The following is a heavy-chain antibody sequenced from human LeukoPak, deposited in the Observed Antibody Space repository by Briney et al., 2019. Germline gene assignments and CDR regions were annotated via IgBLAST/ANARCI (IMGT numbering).Heavy chain of an antibody. CDR3: ARYYSSGYYSNY. CDR2: ISSSGSTI. Sequence: GGSLRLSCAASGFTFSDYYMSWIRQAPGKGLEWVSCISSSGSTIYYADSVKGRFTISRDNAKNSLYLQMNSLRAEDTAVYYCARYYSSGYYSNYWGQGTLVTVSS. CDR1: GFTFSDYY. V-gene: IGHV3-11*01. D-gene: IGHD3-22*01. J-gene: IGHJ4*02.